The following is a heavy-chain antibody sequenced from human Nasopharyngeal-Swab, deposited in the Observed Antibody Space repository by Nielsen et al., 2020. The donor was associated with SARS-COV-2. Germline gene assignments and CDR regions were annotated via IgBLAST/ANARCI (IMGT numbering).Heavy chain of an antibody. CDR1: GGSISSYY. D-gene: IGHD5-18*01. CDR2: IYYSGST. V-gene: IGHV4-59*13. J-gene: IGHJ4*02. Sequence: SETLSLTCTVSGGSISSYYWSWIRQPPGKGLEWVGYIYYSGSTNYNPSLKSRVTISIDTSKNQFFLKLSSVTTADTAVYYCARVAGDQYSYGSFSPFDYWGQGTLVTVSS. CDR3: ARVAGDQYSYGSFSPFDY.